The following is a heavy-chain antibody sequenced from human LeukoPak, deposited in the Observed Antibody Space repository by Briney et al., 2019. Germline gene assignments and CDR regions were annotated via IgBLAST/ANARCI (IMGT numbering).Heavy chain of an antibody. CDR2: IWYDGSNK. CDR3: AKGSRLYYYYYMDV. J-gene: IGHJ6*03. CDR1: GVTFSSYG. V-gene: IGHV3-33*06. Sequence: GRSLRLSCAASGVTFSSYGMHWVRQAPGKGLEWVAVIWYDGSNKYYADSVKGRFTISRDNSKNTLYLQMNSLRAEDTAVYYCAKGSRLYYYYYMDVWGKGTTVTVSS.